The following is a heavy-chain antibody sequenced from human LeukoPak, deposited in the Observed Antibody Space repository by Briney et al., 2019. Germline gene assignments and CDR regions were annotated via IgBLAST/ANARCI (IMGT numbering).Heavy chain of an antibody. CDR2: ISDSGIT. CDR3: AGRGHRYPRD. Sequence: PSETLSLICTVSGDSVSSGYWTWIRQSPGKGLEWIGYISDSGITDYNPSLKSRLTISVDTSNNKFSLNLHSVTAADTAVYYCAGRGHRYPRDWGQGILVTVSS. D-gene: IGHD2-2*02. V-gene: IGHV4-4*09. CDR1: GDSVSSGY. J-gene: IGHJ1*01.